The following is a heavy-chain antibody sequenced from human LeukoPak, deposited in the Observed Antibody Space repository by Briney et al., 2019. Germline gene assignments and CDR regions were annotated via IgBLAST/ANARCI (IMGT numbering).Heavy chain of an antibody. J-gene: IGHJ4*02. CDR3: AKVSSSSVYYFDY. V-gene: IGHV3-23*01. CDR1: GFTFSSHS. D-gene: IGHD6-13*01. Sequence: GGSLRLSCAASGFTFSSHSMNWVRQAPGKGLEWVSAISGSGGSTYSAGSVKGRFTVSRDNSKSTLYLQMNSLRAEDTAVYYCAKVSSSSVYYFDYWGQGTLVTVSS. CDR2: ISGSGGST.